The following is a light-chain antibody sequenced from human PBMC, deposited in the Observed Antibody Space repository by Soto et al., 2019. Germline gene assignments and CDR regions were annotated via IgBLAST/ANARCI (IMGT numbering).Light chain of an antibody. CDR3: QQYGNSPLT. J-gene: IGKJ1*01. CDR1: QSVSSNY. CDR2: GAS. V-gene: IGKV3-20*01. Sequence: EIVLTQSPGTLSLSPGERATLSCRASQSVSSNYLAWYQQKPGQAPRLLIYGASIRATGIPDRFSGSGSGTDFTLTISRLEPEDSAVYYFQQYGNSPLTFGQGPKVEIK.